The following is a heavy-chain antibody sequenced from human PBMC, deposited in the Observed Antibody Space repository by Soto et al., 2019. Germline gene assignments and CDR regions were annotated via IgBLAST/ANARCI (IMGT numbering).Heavy chain of an antibody. CDR3: ARPKRSGYDRGDSYYHTMDV. Sequence: QVQLAESGGGVVQPGRSLRLSCTASGFIFSSYAMHWVRQAPGKGLEWVAVIGFDGSKKYYADSVKGRFTVSRDNSKNTLYLEMNSLRAEDTAVYYCARPKRSGYDRGDSYYHTMDVWGHGTTVTVS. D-gene: IGHD3-3*01. V-gene: IGHV3-30*03. CDR1: GFIFSSYA. J-gene: IGHJ6*02. CDR2: IGFDGSKK.